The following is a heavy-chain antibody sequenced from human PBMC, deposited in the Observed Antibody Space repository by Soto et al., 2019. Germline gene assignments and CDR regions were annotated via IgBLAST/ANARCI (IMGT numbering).Heavy chain of an antibody. Sequence: QVQLVQSGAEVKKPGASVKVSCKASGYTFTSYDINWVRQATGQGLEWMGWMNPNSGNTGYAQKFQGRVTMTRNTSISTAYMELSSLRSEDTAVYYCAIRPGYSSSSGCFNWFDPWGQGTLVTVSS. D-gene: IGHD6-6*01. V-gene: IGHV1-8*01. CDR1: GYTFTSYD. CDR2: MNPNSGNT. CDR3: AIRPGYSSSSGCFNWFDP. J-gene: IGHJ5*02.